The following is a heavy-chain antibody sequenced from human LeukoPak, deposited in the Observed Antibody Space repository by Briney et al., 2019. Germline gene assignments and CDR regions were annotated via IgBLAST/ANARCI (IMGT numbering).Heavy chain of an antibody. J-gene: IGHJ4*02. D-gene: IGHD3-10*01. CDR3: ARDAVWGSGSPDYFDY. CDR1: GFTFSSYK. V-gene: IGHV3-48*03. Sequence: GGSLRLSCAASGFTFSSYKMNWVRQAPGKGLGWVSYISSSGSTIYYTDSVKGRLTISTDNAKNTLYLQMNSLRAEDTAVYYCARDAVWGSGSPDYFDYWGQGTLVTASS. CDR2: ISSSGSTI.